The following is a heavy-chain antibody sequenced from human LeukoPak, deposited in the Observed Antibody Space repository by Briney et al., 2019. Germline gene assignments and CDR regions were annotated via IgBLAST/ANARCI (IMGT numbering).Heavy chain of an antibody. CDR1: GYNFKTHA. D-gene: IGHD3-22*01. CDR2: ISGYNGKT. CDR3: ARVQGGDYYDSSGYYPFDY. Sequence: ASVKVSCQTSGYNFKTHAVSWVRQVPGQGLEWMGWISGYNGKTAFAQKFQGRVTLTTDTSTTTAYMELRSLTSDDTAVYYCARVQGGDYYDSSGYYPFDYWGQGTLVTVSS. V-gene: IGHV1-18*01. J-gene: IGHJ4*02.